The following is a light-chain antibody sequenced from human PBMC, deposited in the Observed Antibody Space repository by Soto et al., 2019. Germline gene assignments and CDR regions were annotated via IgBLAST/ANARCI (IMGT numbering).Light chain of an antibody. J-gene: IGKJ1*01. Sequence: DIQMTQSPSSVSASVGDRVTITCRASQAIDSWLAWYQQKPGEAPKLLIFTGSLLHSGVPPRFSGSGSGTDFTLTISSLQHEDFATYYCQQTLSLPPTFGQGTKV. CDR2: TGS. CDR1: QAIDSW. CDR3: QQTLSLPPT. V-gene: IGKV1-12*01.